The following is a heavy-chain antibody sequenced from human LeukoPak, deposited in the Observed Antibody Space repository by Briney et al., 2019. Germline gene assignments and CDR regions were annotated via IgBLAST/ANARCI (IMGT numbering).Heavy chain of an antibody. D-gene: IGHD6-25*01. CDR2: IRYDGSNK. CDR1: GFTFSSYG. Sequence: PGGSLRLSCAASGFTFSSYGMHWVRQAPGKGLEWVAFIRYDGSNKYYADSVKGRFTISRDNSKNTLYLQMNSLRAEDTAVYYCAKDRAAEGSQRKYYFDYWGQGTLVTVSS. J-gene: IGHJ4*02. CDR3: AKDRAAEGSQRKYYFDY. V-gene: IGHV3-30*02.